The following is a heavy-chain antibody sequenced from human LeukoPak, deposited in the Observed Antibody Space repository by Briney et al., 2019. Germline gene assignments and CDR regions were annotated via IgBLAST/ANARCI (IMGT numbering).Heavy chain of an antibody. Sequence: SQTLSLTCAVSGGSISSGDCYCSWIRQPPGKGLEWIGYIYYSGSTYYNPSLKSRVTISVDTSKNQFSLKLSSVTAADTAVYYCALCRRSVEMATPIDYWGQGTLVTVSS. CDR3: ALCRRSVEMATPIDY. J-gene: IGHJ4*02. CDR1: GGSISSGDCY. V-gene: IGHV4-30-4*01. CDR2: IYYSGST. D-gene: IGHD5-24*01.